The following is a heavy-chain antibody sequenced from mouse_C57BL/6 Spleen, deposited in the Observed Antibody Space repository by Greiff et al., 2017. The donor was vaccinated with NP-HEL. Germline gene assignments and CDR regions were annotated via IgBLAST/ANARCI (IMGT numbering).Heavy chain of an antibody. CDR2: IDPENGDT. CDR1: GFNIKDDY. CDR3: TTRLRWYFDV. V-gene: IGHV14-4*01. Sequence: DVKLQESGAELVRPGASVKLSCTASGFNIKDDYMHWVKQRPEQGLEWIGWIDPENGDTEYASKFQGKATITADTSSNTAYLQLSSLTSEDTAVYYCTTRLRWYFDVWGTGTTVTVSS. D-gene: IGHD1-2*01. J-gene: IGHJ1*03.